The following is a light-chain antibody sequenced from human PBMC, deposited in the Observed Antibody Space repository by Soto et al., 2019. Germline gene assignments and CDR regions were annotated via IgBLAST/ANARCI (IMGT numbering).Light chain of an antibody. CDR3: QQYNTYST. Sequence: DIQMTQSPSTLSASVGDRVTITCRASQSIGRWLAWYQQKPGKAPKALIYDASTLRSGVPSRFSGGGSGTEFTLTISSLQPDDFATYYCQQYNTYSTFGQGTRLEIK. J-gene: IGKJ5*01. CDR1: QSIGRW. V-gene: IGKV1-5*01. CDR2: DAS.